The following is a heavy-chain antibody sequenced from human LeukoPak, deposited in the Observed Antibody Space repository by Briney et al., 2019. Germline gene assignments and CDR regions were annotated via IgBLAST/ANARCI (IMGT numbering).Heavy chain of an antibody. CDR2: ISGSGSST. CDR3: AKSGSSSGYFDY. V-gene: IGHV3-23*01. J-gene: IGHJ4*02. D-gene: IGHD6-6*01. Sequence: GGSLRLSCAASEFPFNSHAMNWVRQAPGKGLEWVSVISGSGSSTYYADSVKGRFTISRDNPQNTLYLQMNSLRAEDTAVYYCAKSGSSSGYFDYWGQGTLVTVSS. CDR1: EFPFNSHA.